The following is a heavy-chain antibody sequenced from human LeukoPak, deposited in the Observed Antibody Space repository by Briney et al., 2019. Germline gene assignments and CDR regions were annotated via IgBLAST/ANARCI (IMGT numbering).Heavy chain of an antibody. V-gene: IGHV3-7*01. D-gene: IGHD3-9*01. Sequence: SGGSLRLSCAAPGFTSSSFWMSWVRQGPGKGLEWVANIKQDGSEKYYVDSVKGRFTISRDNAKNSLYLQMNSLRAEDTAVYYCARYYDISRRSDPWGQGTLVTVSS. J-gene: IGHJ5*02. CDR3: ARYYDISRRSDP. CDR2: IKQDGSEK. CDR1: GFTSSSFW.